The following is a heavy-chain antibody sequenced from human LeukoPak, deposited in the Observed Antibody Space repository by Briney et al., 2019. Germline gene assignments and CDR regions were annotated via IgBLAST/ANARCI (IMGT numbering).Heavy chain of an antibody. Sequence: SETLSLTCAVYGGSFSGYYWSWIRQPPWKGLEWIGYIYHSGSTYYNPSLKSRVTISVDRSKNQFSLKLSSVTAADTAVYYCARMMGATRNYWGQGTLVTVSS. J-gene: IGHJ4*02. D-gene: IGHD1-26*01. CDR3: ARMMGATRNY. V-gene: IGHV4-34*01. CDR2: IYHSGST. CDR1: GGSFSGYY.